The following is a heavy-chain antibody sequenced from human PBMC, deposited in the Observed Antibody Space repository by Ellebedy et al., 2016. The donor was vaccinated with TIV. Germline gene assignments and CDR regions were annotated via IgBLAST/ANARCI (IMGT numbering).Heavy chain of an antibody. CDR1: GGSFSGYY. CDR2: INHSGST. V-gene: IGHV4-34*01. J-gene: IGHJ4*02. D-gene: IGHD3-10*01. Sequence: SETLSLTXAVYGGSFSGYYWSWIRQPLGEGLEWIGEINHSGSTNYNPSLKSRVTISVDTSKNQFSLKLSSVTAADTAVYYCARGRTWITMVRGAKGHFDYWGQGTLVTVSS. CDR3: ARGRTWITMVRGAKGHFDY.